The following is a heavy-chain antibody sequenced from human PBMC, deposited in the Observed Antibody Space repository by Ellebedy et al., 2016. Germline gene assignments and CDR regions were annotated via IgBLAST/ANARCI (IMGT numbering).Heavy chain of an antibody. CDR3: AKGGYCTNGVCYTPSVLGGMDV. J-gene: IGHJ6*02. CDR2: ISGSGGST. CDR1: GFTFSSYA. D-gene: IGHD2-8*01. V-gene: IGHV3-23*01. Sequence: GESLKISCEASGFTFSSYAMSWVRQAPGKGLEWVSAISGSGGSTYYADSVKGRFTISRDNSKNTLYLQMNSLRAEDTAVYYCAKGGYCTNGVCYTPSVLGGMDVWGQGTTVTVSS.